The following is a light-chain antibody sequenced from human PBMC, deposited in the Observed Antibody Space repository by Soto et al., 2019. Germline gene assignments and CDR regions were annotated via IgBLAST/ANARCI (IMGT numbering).Light chain of an antibody. V-gene: IGKV3D-15*01. CDR2: GAS. Sequence: ETLMTQSPATLSASPGERVTLSCRASQNINFNLAWYQQKPGQAPRVLIYGASSRASGIPDRFSGSGSGTDFTLTISRLEHEDFAFYYCQQYHNWPPLTFGGGTRVEIK. CDR1: QNINFN. CDR3: QQYHNWPPLT. J-gene: IGKJ4*01.